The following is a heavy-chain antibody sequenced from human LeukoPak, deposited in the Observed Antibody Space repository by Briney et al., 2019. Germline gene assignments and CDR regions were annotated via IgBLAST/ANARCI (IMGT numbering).Heavy chain of an antibody. D-gene: IGHD3-22*01. CDR3: ARGPYYYDSSGPYYYMDV. Sequence: PSETLSLTCTVSSDSFSDYSWSWIRQPPGKGLEWIGFIYYRGSTNYNPSLKSRVTISVDTSKNQFSLKLSSVTAADTAVYYCARGPYYYDSSGPYYYMDVWGKGTTVTVSS. CDR2: IYYRGST. CDR1: SDSFSDYS. J-gene: IGHJ6*03. V-gene: IGHV4-59*12.